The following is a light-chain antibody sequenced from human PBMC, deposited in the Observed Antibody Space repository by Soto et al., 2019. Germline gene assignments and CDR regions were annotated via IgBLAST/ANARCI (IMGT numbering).Light chain of an antibody. V-gene: IGKV2-30*01. Sequence: DVVMTQSPLSLPVTLGQPASISCRSSQSLVYGDANSFFNWFHQRPGQPPRRLIYQVSNRDSGVPDRFSGSGSATDFTLRISRVEDEDVGVYYCMQGSHWPPRYTFGQGTKLEIK. CDR2: QVS. J-gene: IGKJ2*01. CDR1: QSLVYGDANSF. CDR3: MQGSHWPPRYT.